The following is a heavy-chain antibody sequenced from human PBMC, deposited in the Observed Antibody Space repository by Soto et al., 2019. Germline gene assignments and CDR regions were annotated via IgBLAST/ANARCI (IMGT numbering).Heavy chain of an antibody. V-gene: IGHV4-59*01. CDR3: VRGGYVHAFDY. CDR1: GGSISYYY. CDR2: IYYSGNT. Sequence: SETQSLTCTVSGGSISYYYWGWIRQPPGKGLEWIGSIYYSGNTHYNPSLKSRVTISVDTSMNQFSLNLDSVTAVDSAVYYCVRGGYVHAFDYWGQGALVTVSS. J-gene: IGHJ4*02. D-gene: IGHD5-12*01.